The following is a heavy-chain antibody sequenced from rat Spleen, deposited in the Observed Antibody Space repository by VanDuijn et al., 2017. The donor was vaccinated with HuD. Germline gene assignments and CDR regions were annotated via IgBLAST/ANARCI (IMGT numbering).Heavy chain of an antibody. CDR3: TTFSDYATSPFAY. CDR1: GFTFNNYW. Sequence: EVQLVESGGGLVQPGRSLKLSCVASGFTFNNYWMTWIRQAPGRGLEWVASITNASGRTYYSDFVKGRFTLSRDNAKSTLYLQMGSLRSEDTATYYCTTFSDYATSPFAYWGRGALVTVSS. J-gene: IGHJ3*01. CDR2: ITNASGRT. V-gene: IGHV5-31*01. D-gene: IGHD1-6*01.